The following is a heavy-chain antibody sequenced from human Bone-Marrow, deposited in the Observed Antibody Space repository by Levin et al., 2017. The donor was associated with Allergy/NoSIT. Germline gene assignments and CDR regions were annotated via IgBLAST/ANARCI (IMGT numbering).Heavy chain of an antibody. CDR2: ISYTGRT. Sequence: KASETLSLTCSVSGGSMTIYDWSWIRQPPGKGLEWIGYISYTGRTNYNSSLKTRLSLSVDTSKNHFYLNLTSVTAADTAVYFCARGQNEILTGYDYWGQGTLVTVSS. J-gene: IGHJ4*02. V-gene: IGHV4-59*01. CDR1: GGSMTIYD. D-gene: IGHD3-9*01. CDR3: ARGQNEILTGYDY.